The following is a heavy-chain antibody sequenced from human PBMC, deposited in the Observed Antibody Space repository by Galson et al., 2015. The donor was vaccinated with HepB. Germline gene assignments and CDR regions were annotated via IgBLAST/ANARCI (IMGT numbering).Heavy chain of an antibody. CDR2: ISSSSSYI. J-gene: IGHJ2*01. Sequence: SLRLSCAASGFTFSSYSMNWVRQAPGKGLEWVSSISSSSSYIYYADSVKGRFTISRDNSKNTLYLQMNSLRAEDTAVYYCARGRSGYPGERYFDLWGRGTLVTVSS. CDR1: GFTFSSYS. CDR3: ARGRSGYPGERYFDL. V-gene: IGHV3-21*04. D-gene: IGHD3-3*01.